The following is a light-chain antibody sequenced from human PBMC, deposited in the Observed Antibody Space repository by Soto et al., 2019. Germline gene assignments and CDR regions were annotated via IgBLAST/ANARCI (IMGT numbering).Light chain of an antibody. Sequence: QSALPQPASVSGSPGQSITISCTGTSSDVGGYNYVSWYQQHPGKAPKLMIYDVSNRPSGVSNRFSGSKSSNTASLTISGLQVEDEADYYCSSYTSTSTLCVFGTGTKVTVL. V-gene: IGLV2-14*01. CDR3: SSYTSTSTLCV. CDR2: DVS. J-gene: IGLJ1*01. CDR1: SSDVGGYNY.